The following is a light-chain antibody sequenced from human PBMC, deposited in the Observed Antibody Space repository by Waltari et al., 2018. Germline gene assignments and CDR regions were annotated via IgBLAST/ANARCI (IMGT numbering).Light chain of an antibody. V-gene: IGKV1-39*01. CDR2: DTS. Sequence: DIQMTHSPSSLSASVGDRVTITCRASQSISTYLKWYQQKPGKAPKLLISDTSSLQSGVPSRFSGRGSGTDFTLTISSLQAEDLATYYCQQSYSPLSTFGQGTKVEIK. CDR3: QQSYSPLST. CDR1: QSISTY. J-gene: IGKJ1*01.